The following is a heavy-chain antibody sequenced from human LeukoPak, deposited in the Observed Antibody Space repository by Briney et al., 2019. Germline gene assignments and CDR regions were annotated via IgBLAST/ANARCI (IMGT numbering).Heavy chain of an antibody. CDR3: ARDGYGDYEHAIDY. Sequence: GGSLRLSCAASGFAFNSQTMSWVRQAPGKGLEWVASIKEDEIEIHYVDSVKGRFTISRDNSKNTLYLQMNSLRAEDTAVYYCARDGYGDYEHAIDYWGQGTLVTVSS. D-gene: IGHD4-17*01. CDR1: GFAFNSQT. CDR2: IKEDEIEI. V-gene: IGHV3-7*01. J-gene: IGHJ4*02.